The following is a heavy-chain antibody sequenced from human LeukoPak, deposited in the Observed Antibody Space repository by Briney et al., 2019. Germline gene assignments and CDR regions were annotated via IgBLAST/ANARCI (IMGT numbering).Heavy chain of an antibody. CDR1: GFTFRKYW. J-gene: IGHJ4*02. D-gene: IGHD2-21*02. CDR2: IKDDGSKK. Sequence: PGGSLRLSCAASGFTFRKYWMNWVRQAPGKGLEWVADIKDDGSKKYYADSVKGRFTISRDNAENSLYLQMHSLRVEDTAVYYCARDVGDPVRFDYWGQGSLVTVSS. CDR3: ARDVGDPVRFDY. V-gene: IGHV3-7*01.